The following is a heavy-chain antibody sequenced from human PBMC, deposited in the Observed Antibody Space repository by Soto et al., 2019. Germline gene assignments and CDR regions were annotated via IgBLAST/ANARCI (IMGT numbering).Heavy chain of an antibody. D-gene: IGHD3-10*01. CDR1: GGCISSYY. Sequence: PSETLSLTCTVSGGCISSYYWSWIRQPPGKGLEWIGYIYYSGSTNYNPSLKSRVTISVDTSKNQFSLKLSSVTAADTAVYYCASVSWAVDYYYYMDVWGKETTVSVSS. V-gene: IGHV4-59*01. CDR3: ASVSWAVDYYYYMDV. CDR2: IYYSGST. J-gene: IGHJ6*03.